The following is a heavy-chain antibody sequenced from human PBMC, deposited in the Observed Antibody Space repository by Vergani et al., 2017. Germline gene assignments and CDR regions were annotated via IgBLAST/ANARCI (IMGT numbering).Heavy chain of an antibody. CDR2: IYRTGRT. D-gene: IGHD3-9*01. V-gene: IGHV4-38-2*01. J-gene: IGHJ4*02. Sequence: QVQLQESRPGLVKPSETLSLTCAVSGFSIDNGYYWDWIRQPPGKGLEWIGSIYRTGRTHFNPSLKSRVTISVDTSNNPFSLRLNSLTAADTAIYYCAGQSGIVYDIFSGTQYFFDFWGQGTLVTVSS. CDR1: GFSIDNGYY. CDR3: AGQSGIVYDIFSGTQYFFDF.